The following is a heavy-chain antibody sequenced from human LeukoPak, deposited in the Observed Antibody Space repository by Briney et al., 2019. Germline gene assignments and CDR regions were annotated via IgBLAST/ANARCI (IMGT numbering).Heavy chain of an antibody. V-gene: IGHV1-18*01. Sequence: ASVKVSCKASGYTFTSYGISWVRQAPGQGLEWMGWISAYNGNTNYAQKLQGRVTMTTDTSTSTAYMELRSLRSDDTAVYYCARAGVKRHYYDSSGYNYYYMDVWGKGTTVTVSS. CDR3: ARAGVKRHYYDSSGYNYYYMDV. CDR1: GYTFTSYG. D-gene: IGHD3-22*01. J-gene: IGHJ6*03. CDR2: ISAYNGNT.